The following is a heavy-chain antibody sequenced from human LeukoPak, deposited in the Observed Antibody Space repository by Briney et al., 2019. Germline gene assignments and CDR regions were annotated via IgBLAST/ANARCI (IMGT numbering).Heavy chain of an antibody. CDR1: GFTVSSNS. CDR3: ASSSWSRSNWIDP. CDR2: IYSGGTT. V-gene: IGHV3-66*02. J-gene: IGHJ5*02. Sequence: PGGSLRLSCAASGFTVSSNSMTWVRQAPGKGLEWVSVIYSGGTTYYADSVKGRFTISRDNSKNTLYLQMNSLRVEDTAVYYCASSSWSRSNWIDPWGQGTLVTVSS. D-gene: IGHD6-13*01.